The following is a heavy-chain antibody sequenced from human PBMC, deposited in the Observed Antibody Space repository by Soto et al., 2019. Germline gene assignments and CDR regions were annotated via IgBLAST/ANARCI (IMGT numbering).Heavy chain of an antibody. CDR1: GGSISSGGYY. D-gene: IGHD2-2*01. V-gene: IGHV4-31*03. Sequence: SETLSLTCTVSGGSISSGGYYWSWIRQHPGKGLEWIGYIYYSGSTYYNPSLKSRVTISVDTSKNQFSLKLSSVTAADTAVYYCARDYPGHALSAFDIWGQGTMVTVSS. CDR2: IYYSGST. J-gene: IGHJ3*02. CDR3: ARDYPGHALSAFDI.